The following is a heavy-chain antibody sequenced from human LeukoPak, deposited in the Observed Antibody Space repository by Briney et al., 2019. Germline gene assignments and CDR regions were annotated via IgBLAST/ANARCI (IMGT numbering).Heavy chain of an antibody. D-gene: IGHD3-10*01. CDR3: AKCRFLGFGELPLRPVDY. CDR2: INPNSGGT. V-gene: IGHV1-2*02. CDR1: GYTFTGYY. J-gene: IGHJ4*02. Sequence: ASVKVSCKASGYTFTGYYMHWVRQAPGQGLEWMGWINPNSGGTNYAQKFQGRVTMTRDTSISTAYMELSRLRSDDTAVYYCAKCRFLGFGELPLRPVDYWGQGTLVTVSS.